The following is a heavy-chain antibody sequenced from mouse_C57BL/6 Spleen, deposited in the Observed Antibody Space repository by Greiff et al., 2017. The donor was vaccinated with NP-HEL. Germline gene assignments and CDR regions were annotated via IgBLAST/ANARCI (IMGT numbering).Heavy chain of an antibody. CDR3: ARDYYGSSPNFDY. D-gene: IGHD1-1*01. CDR1: GYSITSGYY. CDR2: ISYDGNN. V-gene: IGHV3-6*01. Sequence: EVQLQESGPGLVKPSQSLSLTCSVTGYSITSGYYWNWIRQFPGNKLEWMGYISYDGNNNYNPSLKNRISITRDTSKNQFFLKLNSVTTEDTATYYCARDYYGSSPNFDYWGQGTTLTVSS. J-gene: IGHJ2*01.